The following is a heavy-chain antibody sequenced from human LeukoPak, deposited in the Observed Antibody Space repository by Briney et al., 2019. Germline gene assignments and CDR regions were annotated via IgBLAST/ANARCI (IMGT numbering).Heavy chain of an antibody. D-gene: IGHD3-3*01. J-gene: IGHJ5*02. CDR2: IYYSGST. V-gene: IGHV4-59*01. CDR1: GGSISSYY. Sequence: PSETLSLTCTVSGGSISSYYWSWIRQPPGKGLEWIGYIYYSGSTNYNPSLKSRATISVDTSKNHFSLRLSSVTAADTAVYYCARMTPPNDFWSGNQGWFDPWGQGILVTVPS. CDR3: ARMTPPNDFWSGNQGWFDP.